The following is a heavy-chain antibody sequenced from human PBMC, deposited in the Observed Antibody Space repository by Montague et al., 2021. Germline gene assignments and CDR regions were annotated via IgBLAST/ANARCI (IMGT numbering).Heavy chain of an antibody. CDR2: SRNKANSYTT. Sequence: SLRLSCAASGFSFSDYYVDWVRQAPGKGLEWVGRSRNKANSYTTDYAASVKGRFTISRDESKNSLYLQMNSLKTDDTAVYYCATEVKLPGPDFDHWGQGTLVTVSS. V-gene: IGHV3-72*01. D-gene: IGHD1-7*01. CDR3: ATEVKLPGPDFDH. J-gene: IGHJ4*02. CDR1: GFSFSDYY.